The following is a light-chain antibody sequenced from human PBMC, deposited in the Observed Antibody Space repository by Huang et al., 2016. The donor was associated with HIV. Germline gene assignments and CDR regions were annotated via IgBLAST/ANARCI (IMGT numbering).Light chain of an antibody. CDR3: QQYNDWPWT. J-gene: IGKJ1*01. Sequence: EIVMTQSPATLSVSPGERATLSCRACQSVTNDVAWYQQKPGQAPRLLNYGASNRATGIPAGFIGSGSGTEFTRTISSLQSEDFAVYYCQQYNDWPWTFGQGTKVEIK. V-gene: IGKV3-15*01. CDR1: QSVTND. CDR2: GAS.